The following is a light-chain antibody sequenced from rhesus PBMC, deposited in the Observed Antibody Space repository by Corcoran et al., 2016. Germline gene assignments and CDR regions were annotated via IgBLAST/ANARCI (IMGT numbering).Light chain of an antibody. CDR3: QQYSGRPYT. J-gene: IGKJ2*01. CDR2: KAS. V-gene: IGKV1-22*01. Sequence: DIQMTQSPSSLSASVGDTVTITCRASQGIFSWLAWYQQKPGKAPKVLIDKASTLQSGVPSRFSGRGSWTDFTLTISSLQSEDFATYYCQQYSGRPYTFGRGTKVEIK. CDR1: QGIFSW.